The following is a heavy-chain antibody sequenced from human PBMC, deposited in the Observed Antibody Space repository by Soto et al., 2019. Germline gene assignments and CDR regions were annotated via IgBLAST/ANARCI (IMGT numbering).Heavy chain of an antibody. J-gene: IGHJ3*02. Sequence: PSETLSLTCTVSGGSISSYYWSWIRQPPGKGLEWIGYIYYSGSTNYNPSLKSRVTISVDTSKNQSSLKLSSVTAADTAVYYCARSYQYYDFWSGYYPYGAFDIWGQGTMVTVSS. CDR1: GGSISSYY. V-gene: IGHV4-59*08. CDR3: ARSYQYYDFWSGYYPYGAFDI. CDR2: IYYSGST. D-gene: IGHD3-3*01.